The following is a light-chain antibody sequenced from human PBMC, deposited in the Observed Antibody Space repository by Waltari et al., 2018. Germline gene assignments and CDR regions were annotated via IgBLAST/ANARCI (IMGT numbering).Light chain of an antibody. CDR3: QQSSSTPTT. V-gene: IGKV1-39*01. CDR1: RPIGNF. J-gene: IGKJ1*01. Sequence: DIQMTQSPASLASSLGDRVTITCRASRPIGNFLIWHQQKPGKAPKLLIYGASTLPSGVPSRFSGSGSGTDFTLTINGLQPEDFATYYCQQSSSTPTTFGQGTKV. CDR2: GAS.